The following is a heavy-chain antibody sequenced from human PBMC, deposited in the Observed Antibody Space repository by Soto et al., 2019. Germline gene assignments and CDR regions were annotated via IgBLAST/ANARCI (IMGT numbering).Heavy chain of an antibody. D-gene: IGHD3-10*01. CDR1: GGSISSYY. CDR3: ARRLKWFGENGFDP. CDR2: IYYSGST. Sequence: LETLSLTCTVSGGSISSYYWSWIRQPPGKGLEWIGYIYYSGSTNYNPSLKSRVTISVDTSKNQFSLKLSSVTAADTAVYYCARRLKWFGENGFDPWGQGTLVTVSS. J-gene: IGHJ5*02. V-gene: IGHV4-59*08.